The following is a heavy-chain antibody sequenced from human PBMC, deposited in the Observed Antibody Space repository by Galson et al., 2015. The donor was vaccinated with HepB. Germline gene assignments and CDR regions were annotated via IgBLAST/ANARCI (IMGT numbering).Heavy chain of an antibody. J-gene: IGHJ4*02. Sequence: SLRLSCSASGFTFSRYSMNWVRQALGKGLEWVSTISGSGDSTFYADSVRGRFTISRDNARNTLFLQMDSLRAEDTALFYCARHSGTYLDYWGQGTLVTVSS. CDR1: GFTFSRYS. CDR3: ARHSGTYLDY. V-gene: IGHV3-21*01. D-gene: IGHD1-26*01. CDR2: ISGSGDST.